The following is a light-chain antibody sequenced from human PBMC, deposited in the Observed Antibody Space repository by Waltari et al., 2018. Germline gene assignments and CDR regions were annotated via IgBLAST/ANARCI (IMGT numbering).Light chain of an antibody. CDR3: QQADSFPYT. J-gene: IGKJ2*01. V-gene: IGKV1-12*01. CDR1: QGISSW. Sequence: DIQMTQSPSSVSASVGDRVTITCRASQGISSWLAWYQQRPGKAPKLLIYAASSLHSGVPSRCSDSGSGTDFTLTITSLQPEDFAIYYCQQADSFPYTFGQGTKLEIK. CDR2: AAS.